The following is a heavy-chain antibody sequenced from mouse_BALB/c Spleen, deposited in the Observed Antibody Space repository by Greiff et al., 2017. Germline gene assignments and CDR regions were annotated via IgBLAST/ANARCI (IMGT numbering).Heavy chain of an antibody. CDR1: GYTFTSYW. CDR2: IYPSDSYT. J-gene: IGHJ3*01. V-gene: IGHV1-69*02. D-gene: IGHD2-12*01. CDR3: TRRAYDGAFAY. Sequence: VQLQQPGAELVRPGASVKLSCKASGYTFTSYWINWVKQRPGQGLEWIGNIYPSDSYTNYNQKFKDKATLTVDKSSSTAYMQLSSPTSEDSAVYYCTRRAYDGAFAYWGQGTLVTVSA.